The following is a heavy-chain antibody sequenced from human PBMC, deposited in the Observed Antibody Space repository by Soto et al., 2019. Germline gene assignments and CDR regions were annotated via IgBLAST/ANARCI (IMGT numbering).Heavy chain of an antibody. CDR3: VRIRYQLPSPVLWLDP. D-gene: IGHD3-16*01. Sequence: SETLSLTCAVYGGFLSESYWTWIRQPPGKGLEWIGEINHVGGTNYNPSLKSRVTMSVDTSQNQFSLRLISATAADTAMYFCVRIRYQLPSPVLWLDPWGQGTPVTVSS. V-gene: IGHV4-34*01. CDR2: INHVGGT. CDR1: GGFLSESY. J-gene: IGHJ5*02.